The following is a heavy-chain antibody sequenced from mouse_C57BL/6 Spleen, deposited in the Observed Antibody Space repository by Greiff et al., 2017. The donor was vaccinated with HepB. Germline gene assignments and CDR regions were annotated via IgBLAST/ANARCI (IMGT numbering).Heavy chain of an antibody. J-gene: IGHJ4*01. V-gene: IGHV14-2*01. CDR1: GFNIKDYY. Sequence: VQLQQSGAELVKPGASVKLSCTASGFNIKDYYMHWVKQRTEQGLEWIGRIDPEDGETKNAPKFQGKATITADTSSNTAYLQLSSLTSEDTAVYYCARSDYGSSYSGYYYAMDYWGQGTSVTVSS. CDR3: ARSDYGSSYSGYYYAMDY. CDR2: IDPEDGET. D-gene: IGHD1-1*01.